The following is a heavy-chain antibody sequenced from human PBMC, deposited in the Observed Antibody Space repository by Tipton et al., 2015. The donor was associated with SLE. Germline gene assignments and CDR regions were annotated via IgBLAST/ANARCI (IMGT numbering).Heavy chain of an antibody. CDR1: GGSISTGGYY. CDR2: IYYSGGT. V-gene: IGHV4-31*03. J-gene: IGHJ3*01. D-gene: IGHD6-25*01. CDR3: AKQRPLFQGHDAFDL. Sequence: LRLSCTVSGGSISTGGYYWTWIRQHPGKGLQWIGNIYYSGGTYYNPSLKSRLTISVDTSKNLFSLKLSSVTAADTAVYYCAKQRPLFQGHDAFDLWGQGTVVTVSS.